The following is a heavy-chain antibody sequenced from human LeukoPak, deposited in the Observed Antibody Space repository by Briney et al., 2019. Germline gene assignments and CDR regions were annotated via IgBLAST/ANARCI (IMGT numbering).Heavy chain of an antibody. Sequence: GGSLRLSCGASGFTFSNYGMHWVRQAPGKGLEWVSSISSSSSYIYYADSVKGRFTISRDNAKNSLYLQMNSLRAEDTAVYYCARVLGATYYWGQGTLVTVSS. CDR1: GFTFSNYG. D-gene: IGHD1-26*01. J-gene: IGHJ4*02. CDR2: ISSSSSYI. CDR3: ARVLGATYY. V-gene: IGHV3-21*01.